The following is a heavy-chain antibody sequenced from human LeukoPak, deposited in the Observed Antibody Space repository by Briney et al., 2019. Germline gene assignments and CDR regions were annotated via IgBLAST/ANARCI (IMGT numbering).Heavy chain of an antibody. CDR3: ARAGYSYGTGYYFDY. V-gene: IGHV4-59*01. D-gene: IGHD5-18*01. Sequence: PSETLSLTCTVSGGSISSYYWSWIRPPPGKGLEWIGYIYYTGATYYNPSLKSRVTISLDTSKNQFSLKLSSVTAADAAVYYCARAGYSYGTGYYFDYWGQGALVTVSS. CDR1: GGSISSYY. CDR2: IYYTGAT. J-gene: IGHJ4*02.